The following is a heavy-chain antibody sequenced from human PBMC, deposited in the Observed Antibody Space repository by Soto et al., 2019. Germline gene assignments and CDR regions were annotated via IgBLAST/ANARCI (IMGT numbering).Heavy chain of an antibody. Sequence: QVQLVQSGAEVKKPGASVKVSCKASGYTFTSYGIIWVRQAPGQGLEWMGWISDYNGNTNYAQKLQGRVTMNTDTSTSTAYMELRSLSSYYTAVYYSARSPNSDAWCDPWGQGNLVTVSS. CDR1: GYTFTSYG. D-gene: IGHD5-18*01. J-gene: IGHJ5*02. CDR2: ISDYNGNT. V-gene: IGHV1-18*01. CDR3: ARSPNSDAWCDP.